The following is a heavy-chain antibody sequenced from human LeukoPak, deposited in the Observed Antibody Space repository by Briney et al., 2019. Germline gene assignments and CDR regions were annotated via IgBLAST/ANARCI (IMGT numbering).Heavy chain of an antibody. CDR1: GGPFSGYF. V-gene: IGHV4-34*01. J-gene: IGHJ4*02. CDR3: ARGDQPLLENYFDY. D-gene: IGHD2-21*02. CDR2: IHNGGTT. Sequence: KSSETLSLTCAVSGGPFSGYFWSWIRQSSGKGLEWIGEIHNGGTTNYNPSLKSRVTISVDTSKNQFSLKLSSVTAADTAVYYCARGDQPLLENYFDYWAREPWSPSPQ.